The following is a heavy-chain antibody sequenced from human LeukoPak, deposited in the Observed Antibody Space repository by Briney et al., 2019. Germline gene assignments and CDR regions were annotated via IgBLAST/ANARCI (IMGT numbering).Heavy chain of an antibody. CDR2: IYHSGST. J-gene: IGHJ3*02. V-gene: IGHV4-38-2*02. D-gene: IGHD3-22*01. CDR1: GYSISSGYY. Sequence: SETLSLTCTVSGYSISSGYYWGWIRQPPGKGLEWIGSIYHSGSTYYNPSLKSRVTISVDTSKNQFSLKLSSVTAADTAVYYCAREGRYYDSSGYYYTEPAFDIWGQGTMVTVSS. CDR3: AREGRYYDSSGYYYTEPAFDI.